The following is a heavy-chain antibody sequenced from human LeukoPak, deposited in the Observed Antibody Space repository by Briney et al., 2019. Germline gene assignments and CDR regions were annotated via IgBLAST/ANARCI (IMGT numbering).Heavy chain of an antibody. J-gene: IGHJ4*02. CDR3: AKVPSPKKYYYDSSGYFDY. V-gene: IGHV3-21*04. CDR1: GFTFSSYS. Sequence: GGSLRLSCAASGFTFSSYSMNWVRQAPGKGLEWVSSISSSSSYIYYADSVKGRFTISRDNSKNTLYLQMNSLRAEDTAVYYCAKVPSPKKYYYDSSGYFDYWGQGTLVTVSS. D-gene: IGHD3-22*01. CDR2: ISSSSSYI.